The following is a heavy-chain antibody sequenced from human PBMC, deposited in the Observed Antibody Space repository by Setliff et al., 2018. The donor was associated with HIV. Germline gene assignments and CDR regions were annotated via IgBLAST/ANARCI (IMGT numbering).Heavy chain of an antibody. Sequence: ASVKVSCKASDYPFSNFGISWVRQAPGQGLEWMAWINVYNGDTNFAQKFQGRVTMTKDTSTGTAYMELSSLRSDDTAVYYCARGEKRFLEWLPLDYYYYYYMDVWGKGITVTVSS. CDR3: ARGEKRFLEWLPLDYYYYYYMDV. CDR1: DYPFSNFG. CDR2: INVYNGDT. V-gene: IGHV1-18*01. J-gene: IGHJ6*03. D-gene: IGHD3-3*01.